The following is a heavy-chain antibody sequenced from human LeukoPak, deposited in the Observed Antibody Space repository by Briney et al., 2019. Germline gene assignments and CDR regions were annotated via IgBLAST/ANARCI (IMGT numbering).Heavy chain of an antibody. Sequence: GGSLRLSCAASGFTFSSYWMSWVRQAPGKGLEWVANIKQDGSEKYYVDSVKGRFTISRDNAKNSLYLQMNSLRAEDTALYYCAKGSGPSGYYYGMDVWGQGTTVTVSS. D-gene: IGHD3-3*01. J-gene: IGHJ6*02. CDR2: IKQDGSEK. CDR3: AKGSGPSGYYYGMDV. V-gene: IGHV3-7*03. CDR1: GFTFSSYW.